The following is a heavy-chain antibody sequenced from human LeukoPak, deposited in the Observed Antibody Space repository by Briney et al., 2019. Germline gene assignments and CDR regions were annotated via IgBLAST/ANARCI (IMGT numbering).Heavy chain of an antibody. CDR1: GFTFSSYS. V-gene: IGHV3-21*01. D-gene: IGHD6-13*01. Sequence: PGGSRRLSCAASGFTFSSYSMNWVRQASGKGREWVSSISSSSSYIYYADSVKGRFTISRDNAKNSLYLQMNSLGAEDTAVYYCARWTGQQRDNWFDPWGQGTLVTVSS. CDR3: ARWTGQQRDNWFDP. J-gene: IGHJ5*02. CDR2: ISSSSSYI.